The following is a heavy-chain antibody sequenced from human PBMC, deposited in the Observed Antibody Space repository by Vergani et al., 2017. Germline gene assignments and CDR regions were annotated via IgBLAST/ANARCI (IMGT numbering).Heavy chain of an antibody. Sequence: QVQLVQSGAEVKKPGASVKVSCKASGYTFINYYIHWVRQAPGQGLEWMGIINPSGGSTSYAQKFQGRVTITADESTSTAYMELSSLRSEDTAVYYCARVSSWYFDLWGRGTLVTVSS. CDR3: ARVSSWYFDL. CDR1: GYTFINYY. J-gene: IGHJ2*01. CDR2: INPSGGST. V-gene: IGHV1-46*01.